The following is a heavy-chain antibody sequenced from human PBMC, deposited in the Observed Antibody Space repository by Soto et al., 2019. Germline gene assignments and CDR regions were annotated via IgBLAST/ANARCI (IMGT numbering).Heavy chain of an antibody. J-gene: IGHJ6*02. D-gene: IGHD3-10*01. V-gene: IGHV1-46*01. CDR1: GYTFTSYY. CDR3: ARDHDRLLWFGELLTPYGMDA. CDR2: INPSGGST. Sequence: ASVKVSCKASGYTFTSYYMHWVRQAPGQGLEWMGIINPSGGSTSYAQKFQGRVTMTRDTSTSTVYMELSSLRSEDTAVYYCARDHDRLLWFGELLTPYGMDAWGQWPTVTV.